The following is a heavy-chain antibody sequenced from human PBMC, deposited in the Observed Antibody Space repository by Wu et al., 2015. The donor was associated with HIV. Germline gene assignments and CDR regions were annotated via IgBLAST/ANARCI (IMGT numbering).Heavy chain of an antibody. J-gene: IGHJ3*02. V-gene: IGHV1-69*13. D-gene: IGHD5-12*01. CDR2: IIPIFGTA. CDR1: GGTFSSYA. CDR3: ARDPFXGYTIRGNAFDI. Sequence: QVQLVQSGAEVKKPGSSVKVSCKASGGTFSSYAISWVRQAPGQGLEWMGRIIPIFGTANYAQKFQGRVTITADESTSTAYMELSSLRSEDTAVYYCARDPFXGYTIRGNAFDIWGQGTMVTVSS.